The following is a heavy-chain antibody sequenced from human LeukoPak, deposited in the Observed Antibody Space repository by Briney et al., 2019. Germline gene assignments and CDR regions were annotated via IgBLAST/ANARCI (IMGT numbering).Heavy chain of an antibody. CDR3: AQGYSSGWYPY. CDR1: GFSVSSFG. J-gene: IGHJ4*02. D-gene: IGHD6-19*01. Sequence: GGSLTLSCAVSGFSVSSFGMSWVRQAPGKGLEWISAISVDGEIAYYADSVKGRFIISRDNSKNTLYLQMSSLRAEDTAVYYCAQGYSSGWYPYWGQGSLVSVSS. V-gene: IGHV3-23*01. CDR2: ISVDGEIA.